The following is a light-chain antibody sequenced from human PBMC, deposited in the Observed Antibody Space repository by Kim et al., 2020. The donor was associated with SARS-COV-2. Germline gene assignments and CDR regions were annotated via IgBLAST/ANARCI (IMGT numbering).Light chain of an antibody. Sequence: SASVGDRVTITCRAIQGVGSRVAWYQQKPGKAPKLLIFAANNLQRGVPSRFSGSGFGTDFTLTISSLQPEDFATYYCQQANNFPYTFGQGTKLEI. CDR2: AAN. CDR1: QGVGSR. CDR3: QQANNFPYT. J-gene: IGKJ2*01. V-gene: IGKV1-12*01.